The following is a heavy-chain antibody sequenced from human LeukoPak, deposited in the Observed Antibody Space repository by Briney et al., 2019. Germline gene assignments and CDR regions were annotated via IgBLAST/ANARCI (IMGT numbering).Heavy chain of an antibody. J-gene: IGHJ5*02. D-gene: IGHD4-11*01. V-gene: IGHV3-30*01. Sequence: PGGSLRLSCAASGFTFSSHAMHWVRQAPGKGLEWVAVISYDGSNKYYADSVKGRFTISRDNSKNTLYLQMNSLRAEDTAVYYCARAAEPYSNYVGNWFDPWGKGTLVTVSS. CDR2: ISYDGSNK. CDR1: GFTFSSHA. CDR3: ARAAEPYSNYVGNWFDP.